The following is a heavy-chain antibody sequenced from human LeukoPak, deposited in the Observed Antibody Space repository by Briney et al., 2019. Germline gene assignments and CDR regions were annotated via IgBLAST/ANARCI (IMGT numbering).Heavy chain of an antibody. CDR2: ISSGGSTI. Sequence: PGGSLRLSCAASGFTFSDYYMSWIRQAPGKGLEWLSYISSGGSTIYYADSVKGRFTISRDNAKNSLYLQMNSLRAEDTAVYYCARDFVDTAMVYMDVWGKGTTVTVSS. V-gene: IGHV3-11*01. CDR1: GFTFSDYY. J-gene: IGHJ6*03. D-gene: IGHD5-18*01. CDR3: ARDFVDTAMVYMDV.